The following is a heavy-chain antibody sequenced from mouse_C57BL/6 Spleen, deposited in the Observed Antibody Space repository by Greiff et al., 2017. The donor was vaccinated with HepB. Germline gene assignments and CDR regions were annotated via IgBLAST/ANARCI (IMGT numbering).Heavy chain of an antibody. D-gene: IGHD2-5*01. J-gene: IGHJ2*01. CDR3: ARSDSNYFDY. Sequence: QVQLQQPGAELVRPGSSVKLSCKASGYTFTSYWMHWVKQRPIQGLEWIGNIDPSDSETHYNQKFKDKATLTVDKSSSTAYMQLSSLTSEDSSVYYCARSDSNYFDYWGQGTTLTVSS. CDR1: GYTFTSYW. V-gene: IGHV1-52*01. CDR2: IDPSDSET.